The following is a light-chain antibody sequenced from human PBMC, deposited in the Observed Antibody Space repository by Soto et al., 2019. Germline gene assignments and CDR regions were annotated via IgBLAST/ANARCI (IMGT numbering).Light chain of an antibody. CDR1: QRVSSGY. V-gene: IGKV3-20*01. J-gene: IGKJ1*01. CDR3: QQYHTSPVT. Sequence: EILLTQSPGTLSLSPGERATLSCRASQRVSSGYLAWYQQKPGQTPRLLIYGASGRATGIPDRFSGSGSGTDFTLTISRLETEDFEVYYCQQYHTSPVTFGQGTKVDIK. CDR2: GAS.